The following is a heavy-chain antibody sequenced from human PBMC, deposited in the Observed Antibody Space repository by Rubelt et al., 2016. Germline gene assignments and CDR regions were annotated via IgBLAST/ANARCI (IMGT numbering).Heavy chain of an antibody. D-gene: IGHD2-21*02. CDR2: ITSSSTLI. J-gene: IGHJ6*02. Sequence: GLQWVASITSSSTLIYYSDSMEGRFIISSDKAKNSVFLEMNILRGEDTGLYYCARDGRLLYHNGMDVWGQGTTVIVSS. V-gene: IGHV3-21*04. CDR3: ARDGRLLYHNGMDV.